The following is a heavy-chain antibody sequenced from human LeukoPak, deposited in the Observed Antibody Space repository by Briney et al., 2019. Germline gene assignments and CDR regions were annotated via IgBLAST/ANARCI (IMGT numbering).Heavy chain of an antibody. D-gene: IGHD2-2*02. CDR2: IIPIFGTA. Sequence: ASVRVSCKASGGTFSSYAISWVRQAPGQGLEWMGGIIPIFGTANYAQKFQGRVTITADESTSTAYMELSSLRSEDTAVYYCASGLLGYCSSTSCYTDWFDPWGQGTLVTVSS. V-gene: IGHV1-69*13. J-gene: IGHJ5*02. CDR3: ASGLLGYCSSTSCYTDWFDP. CDR1: GGTFSSYA.